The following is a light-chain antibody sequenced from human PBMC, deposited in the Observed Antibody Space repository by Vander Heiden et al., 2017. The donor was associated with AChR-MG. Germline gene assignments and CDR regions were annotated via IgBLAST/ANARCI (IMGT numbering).Light chain of an antibody. CDR3: QQYGSSPGT. Sequence: EIVLTQSPATLSLSPGERATLSCGASQSVSSSYLAWYQQKPGLAARLLIYDASSRATGIPDRFSGSGSGTDFTLTISRLEPEDFAVYYCQQYGSSPGTFGQGTRLEIK. J-gene: IGKJ5*01. V-gene: IGKV3D-20*01. CDR2: DAS. CDR1: QSVSSSY.